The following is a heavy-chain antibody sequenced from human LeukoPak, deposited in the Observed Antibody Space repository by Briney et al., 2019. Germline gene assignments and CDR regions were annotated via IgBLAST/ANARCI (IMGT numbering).Heavy chain of an antibody. CDR1: GFTFSSYA. CDR3: ARDNADYYDFWSVRSYYYYMDV. CDR2: ISYDGSNK. Sequence: GRSLRLSCAASGFTFSSYAMHWVRQAPGKGLEWVAVISYDGSNKYYADSVKGRFTISRDNSKNTLYLQMNSLRAEDTAVYYCARDNADYYDFWSVRSYYYYMDVWGKGTTVTVSS. D-gene: IGHD3-3*01. V-gene: IGHV3-30*01. J-gene: IGHJ6*03.